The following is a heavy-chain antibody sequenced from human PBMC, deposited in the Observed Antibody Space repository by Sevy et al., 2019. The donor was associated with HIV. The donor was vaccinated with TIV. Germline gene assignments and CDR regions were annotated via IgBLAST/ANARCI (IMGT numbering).Heavy chain of an antibody. Sequence: GGSLRLSCAASGFTFSSYAMHWVRQAPGKGLEWVAVISYDGSNKYYADSVKGRFTISRDNSKNTLYLQMNSLRAEDTAVYYCARDGRQIFGAVISYYMDVWGKGTTVTVSS. J-gene: IGHJ6*03. CDR3: ARDGRQIFGAVISYYMDV. D-gene: IGHD3-3*01. V-gene: IGHV3-30-3*01. CDR1: GFTFSSYA. CDR2: ISYDGSNK.